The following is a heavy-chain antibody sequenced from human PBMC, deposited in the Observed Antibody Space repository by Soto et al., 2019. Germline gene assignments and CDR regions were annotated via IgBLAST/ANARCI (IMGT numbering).Heavy chain of an antibody. D-gene: IGHD2-21*02. V-gene: IGHV3-11*01. CDR3: ASVTNYRYFDL. CDR2: ITPRGKTK. CDR1: GFTFSDYY. J-gene: IGHJ2*01. Sequence: QVQLVESGGGLVKPGVSLRLSCAASGFTFSDYYMTWIRQAAGKGLEWVSYITPRGKTKYSADSVKSRFTISRDNAKNSVSQHLDSLSVDDTAVYYCASVTNYRYFDLWGRGVLVTVSS.